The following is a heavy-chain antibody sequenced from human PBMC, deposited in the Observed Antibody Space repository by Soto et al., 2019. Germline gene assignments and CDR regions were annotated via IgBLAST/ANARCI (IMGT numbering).Heavy chain of an antibody. Sequence: PGGSLRLSCAASGFIFSSTDMSWVRQAAWEGLEWVSTIYGDGGTTYYADSVRGRFTISRDNYRNMVYLQLDTLRVDDTAVYYCVENSGWFKSWGQGNRVTVSS. CDR2: IYGDGGTT. D-gene: IGHD6-19*01. V-gene: IGHV3-23*01. CDR1: GFIFSSTD. J-gene: IGHJ4*02. CDR3: VENSGWFKS.